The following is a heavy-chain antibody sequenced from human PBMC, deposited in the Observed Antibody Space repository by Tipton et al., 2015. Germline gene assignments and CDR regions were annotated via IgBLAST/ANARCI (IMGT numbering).Heavy chain of an antibody. CDR2: ISHSGNT. CDR3: ARDPVQAAAGTFDY. Sequence: TLSLTCAVSAYSISSDYYWGWIRQPPGKGLEWIGSISHSGNTYYNPSLKSRVTMSRDTSKNQFSLKLTSVTAADTAVYYCARDPVQAAAGTFDYWGQGTLVTVSS. J-gene: IGHJ4*02. CDR1: AYSISSDYY. V-gene: IGHV4-38-2*02. D-gene: IGHD6-13*01.